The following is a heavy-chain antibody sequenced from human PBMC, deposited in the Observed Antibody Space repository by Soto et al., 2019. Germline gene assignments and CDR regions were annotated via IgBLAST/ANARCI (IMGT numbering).Heavy chain of an antibody. Sequence: QVQLVQSGAEVKKPGASVKVSCKASGYTFTSYGISWVRQATGQGLEWMGWISAYNGNTNYAQKRQGRVIMTTDTSTRTAYMERRSLRSDDTAVYYCARDGIRLDYDILTGYFYYYGMDVWGQGTTVTVSS. CDR1: GYTFTSYG. V-gene: IGHV1-18*04. J-gene: IGHJ6*02. CDR3: ARDGIRLDYDILTGYFYYYGMDV. D-gene: IGHD3-9*01. CDR2: ISAYNGNT.